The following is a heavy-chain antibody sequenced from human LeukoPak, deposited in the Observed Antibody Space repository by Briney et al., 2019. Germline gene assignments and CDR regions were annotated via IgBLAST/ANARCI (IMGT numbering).Heavy chain of an antibody. Sequence: ASVKVSCKASGYTFTSYYMHWVRQAPGKGLEWMGGFNAEAGETICAQKFQGRVTMTEDTSADTAYMEVTSLRSEDTAFYYCATDRGDSGYDIGLHYWGQGTLVTVSS. V-gene: IGHV1-24*01. CDR2: FNAEAGET. D-gene: IGHD5-12*01. CDR3: ATDRGDSGYDIGLHY. CDR1: GYTFTSYY. J-gene: IGHJ4*02.